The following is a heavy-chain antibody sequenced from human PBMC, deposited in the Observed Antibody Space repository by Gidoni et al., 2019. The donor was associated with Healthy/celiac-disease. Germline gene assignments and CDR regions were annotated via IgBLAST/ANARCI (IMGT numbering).Heavy chain of an antibody. CDR1: GYTFTSYY. J-gene: IGHJ4*02. V-gene: IGHV1-46*01. Sequence: QVQLVQSGAEVKKPGASVKVSCKASGYTFTSYYMHWVRQAPGQGLEWMGIINPSGGSTSYAQKFQGRVTMTRDTSTSTVYMELSSLRSEDTAVYYCARDRSYCSGGSCYLMGYWGQGTLVTVSS. CDR2: INPSGGST. CDR3: ARDRSYCSGGSCYLMGY. D-gene: IGHD2-15*01.